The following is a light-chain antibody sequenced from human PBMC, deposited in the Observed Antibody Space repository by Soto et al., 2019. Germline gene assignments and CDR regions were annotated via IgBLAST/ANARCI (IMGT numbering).Light chain of an antibody. J-gene: IGLJ1*01. CDR3: SSYKKFDTQV. V-gene: IGLV2-14*01. CDR1: SSDIGGFHY. Sequence: QSVLTQPGAVSGSPGQSITIACTGSSSDIGGFHYVSWYQQYPGKAPKLIIFEVSNRPSGVSHRFSGSKSGNTASLTISEPQTEDEADYYCSSYKKFDTQVLGTGTKVTVL. CDR2: EVS.